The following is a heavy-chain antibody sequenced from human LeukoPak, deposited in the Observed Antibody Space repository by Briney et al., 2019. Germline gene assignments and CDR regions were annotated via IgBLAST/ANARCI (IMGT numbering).Heavy chain of an antibody. D-gene: IGHD3-10*01. J-gene: IGHJ5*02. V-gene: IGHV4-4*07. Sequence: PSETLSLTCTVSGGSISSDYWSWIRQPAGKGLEWMGRIFTSGSTSYNPSLKSRVTMSLDTSKNQFSLKLSSVTAADTAVYFCSTGGANDLWGQGTMVTVSS. CDR1: GGSISSDY. CDR3: STGGANDL. CDR2: IFTSGST.